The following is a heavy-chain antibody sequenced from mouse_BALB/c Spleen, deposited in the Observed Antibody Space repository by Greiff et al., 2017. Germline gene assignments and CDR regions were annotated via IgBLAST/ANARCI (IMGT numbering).Heavy chain of an antibody. Sequence: DVQLVESGGGLVKPGGSLKLSCAASGFTFSSYTMSWVRQTPEKRLEWVAPISSGGSYTYYPDSVKGRFTISRDNANNTLYLQMSSLLSEDTAMYYCSRELLTTSDLDYWGQGTTLTVSS. CDR2: ISSGGSYT. CDR3: SRELLTTSDLDY. V-gene: IGHV5-6-4*01. CDR1: GFTFSSYT. J-gene: IGHJ2*01. D-gene: IGHD1-1*01.